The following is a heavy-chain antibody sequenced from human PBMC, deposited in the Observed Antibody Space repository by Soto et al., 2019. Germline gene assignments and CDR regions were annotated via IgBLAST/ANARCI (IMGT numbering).Heavy chain of an antibody. J-gene: IGHJ4*02. CDR3: ARVDVSGEIAGDY. V-gene: IGHV1-46*01. CDR1: GYTFTSYY. Sequence: QVQLVQSGAEVKKPGASVKVSCKASGYTFTSYYMHWVRQAPGQGLEWMGIINPSGGSTSYAQKFHGRVPMTRDTSTSTVYMELSSLRSEDTAVYYCARVDVSGEIAGDYWGQGTLVTVSS. D-gene: IGHD3-10*02. CDR2: INPSGGST.